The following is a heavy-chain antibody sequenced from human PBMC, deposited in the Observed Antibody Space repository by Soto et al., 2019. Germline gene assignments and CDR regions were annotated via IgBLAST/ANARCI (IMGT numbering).Heavy chain of an antibody. CDR2: ISGSGGST. J-gene: IGHJ4*02. Sequence: GGSPRLSCAASGFTFSSYAMSWVRQAPGKGLEWVSAISGSGGSTYYADSVKGRFIISRDNSKNTLYLQMNSLRAEDTAVYYCAKFRRWNYFDYWGQGTLVTVSS. V-gene: IGHV3-23*01. CDR3: AKFRRWNYFDY. D-gene: IGHD1-1*01. CDR1: GFTFSSYA.